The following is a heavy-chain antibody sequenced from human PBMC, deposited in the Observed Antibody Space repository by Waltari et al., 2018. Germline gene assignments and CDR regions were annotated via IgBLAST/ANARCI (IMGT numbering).Heavy chain of an antibody. D-gene: IGHD4-4*01. Sequence: QVQLQESGPGLVKPSQTLSLTCTVSGGSISSGGYYWSWIRQHPGKGLEWIGYIYYSGSTYYNPSLKSRVTISVDTSKNQFSLKLSSVTAADTAVYYCARGHDYSNYPRLYFDYWGQGTLVTVSS. V-gene: IGHV4-31*03. CDR2: IYYSGST. CDR3: ARGHDYSNYPRLYFDY. J-gene: IGHJ4*02. CDR1: GGSISSGGYY.